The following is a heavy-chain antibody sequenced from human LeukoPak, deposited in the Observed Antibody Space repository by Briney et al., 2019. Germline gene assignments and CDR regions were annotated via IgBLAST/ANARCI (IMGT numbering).Heavy chain of an antibody. J-gene: IGHJ5*02. D-gene: IGHD6-19*01. CDR3: AKELFTGWHGWFDP. CDR1: GFIFSNYA. V-gene: IGHV3-23*01. Sequence: GGSLRLSCAASGFIFSNYALTWVRQAPGKGLESVSGISVSGDSTLYADSVQGPFTISRDNSKNTVYLQMNSLRAEDTATYYCAKELFTGWHGWFDPWGQGTLVTVSS. CDR2: ISVSGDST.